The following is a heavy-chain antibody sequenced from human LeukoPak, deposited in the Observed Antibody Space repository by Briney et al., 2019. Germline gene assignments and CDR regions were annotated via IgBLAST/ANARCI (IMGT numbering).Heavy chain of an antibody. CDR1: GFSFSSYG. CDR3: ASWGAGGNS. CDR2: TSYDGSEK. Sequence: PGRSLRLSCAASGFSFSSYGMHWVRQAPGNGLEWVAVTSYDGSEKSYADSVKGRFTISRDNADNSLSLQMNSLRAEDTAVYYCASWGAGGNSWGQGTLVTVSS. V-gene: IGHV3-30*03. J-gene: IGHJ4*02. D-gene: IGHD3-16*01.